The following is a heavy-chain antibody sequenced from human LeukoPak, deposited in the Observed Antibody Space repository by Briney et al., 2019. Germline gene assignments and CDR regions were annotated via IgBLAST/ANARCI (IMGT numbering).Heavy chain of an antibody. D-gene: IGHD1-1*01. CDR1: GFTFSSYA. CDR3: ARRPGLERHYFDY. V-gene: IGHV3-23*01. J-gene: IGHJ4*02. CDR2: ISGSGYST. Sequence: GGSLRLSCAASGFTFSSYAMSWVRQAPGKGLQWVSTISGSGYSTYYADSVRGRFTISRDHSKNALYLQMNSLRAEDTAVYYCARRPGLERHYFDYWGQGTLVTVSS.